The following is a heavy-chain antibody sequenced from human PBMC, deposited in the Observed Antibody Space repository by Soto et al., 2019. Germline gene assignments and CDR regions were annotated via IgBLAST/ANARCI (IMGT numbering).Heavy chain of an antibody. J-gene: IGHJ3*02. CDR3: MSKVGQLLADAFDI. D-gene: IGHD3-10*01. CDR2: IYYNGTT. Sequence: SETLSLTCTVSGGSISSSDYYWGWIRQHPGKGLEWFGHIYYNGTTYYNPTLKSRVSISVDTSKNQFSLKLSSVTAADTAVYYCMSKVGQLLADAFDILGQGTMVTVS. CDR1: GGSISSSDYY. V-gene: IGHV4-39*01.